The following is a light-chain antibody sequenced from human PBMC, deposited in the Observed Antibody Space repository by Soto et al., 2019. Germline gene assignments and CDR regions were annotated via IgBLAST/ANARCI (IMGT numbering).Light chain of an antibody. V-gene: IGLV1-40*01. CDR3: QSYDGSLSAPRVV. Sequence: QSVLTQPPSVSGAPGQRVTISCTGSSSNIGAGYDVHWYQQLPGTAPKLLMYGDSNRPSGVPDRFSGSKSGTSASLAITGLQADEEADYSCQSYDGSLSAPRVVFGGGTKLTVL. J-gene: IGLJ2*01. CDR2: GDS. CDR1: SSNIGAGYD.